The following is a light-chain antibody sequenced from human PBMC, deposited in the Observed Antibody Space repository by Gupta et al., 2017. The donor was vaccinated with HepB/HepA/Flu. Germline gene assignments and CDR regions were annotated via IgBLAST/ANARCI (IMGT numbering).Light chain of an antibody. CDR3: SSFKSSFTLFV. V-gene: IGLV2-14*01. CDR1: SSDIGGFDA. Sequence: QSALTQPASVSGSPGQSITISCAGSSSDIGGFDAVSWYKQYPGKAPELLMYSVSNRPSGIYYRFSGSKSGTTASLTISGLQPEDEGAYYCSSFKSSFTLFVFGGGTKLTVL. J-gene: IGLJ3*02. CDR2: SVS.